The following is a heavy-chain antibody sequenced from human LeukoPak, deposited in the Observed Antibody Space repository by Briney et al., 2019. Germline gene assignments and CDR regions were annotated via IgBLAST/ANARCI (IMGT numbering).Heavy chain of an antibody. J-gene: IGHJ4*02. D-gene: IGHD6-13*01. Sequence: SETLSLTCAVYGGSFSGYYWSWIRQPPGKGLEWIGEINHSGSTNYNPSLKSRVTISVDTSKNQFYLKLSSVTAADTAVYYCARDGKQQLPHDYWGQGTLVTVSS. CDR1: GGSFSGYY. V-gene: IGHV4-34*01. CDR3: ARDGKQQLPHDY. CDR2: INHSGST.